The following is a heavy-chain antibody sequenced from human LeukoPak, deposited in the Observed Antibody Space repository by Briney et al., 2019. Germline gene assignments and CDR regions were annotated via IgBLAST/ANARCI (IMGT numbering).Heavy chain of an antibody. V-gene: IGHV3-33*06. Sequence: GGSLRLSCAASGFTFSSYGMHWVRQAPGKGLEWVALIWFEGTYEYYADSVKGRFTISRDNSNKTLYLQMNSLRAEDTAVYYCAKERDYAEDMDVWGKGTTVTVSS. J-gene: IGHJ6*03. CDR1: GFTFSSYG. CDR2: IWFEGTYE. D-gene: IGHD4-17*01. CDR3: AKERDYAEDMDV.